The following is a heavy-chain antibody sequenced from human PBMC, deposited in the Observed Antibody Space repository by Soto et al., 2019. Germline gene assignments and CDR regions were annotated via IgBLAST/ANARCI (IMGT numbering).Heavy chain of an antibody. Sequence: PSETLSLTCAVNVRTFSGYYWSWIRQPPGKGLEWIGEIHHRGSTNYNPSLKSRVTISVDTSKNQFSLKLSSVTAADTAVYYCAADSRNLDYWGQGTLVTVSS. J-gene: IGHJ4*02. CDR1: VRTFSGYY. CDR3: AADSRNLDY. D-gene: IGHD4-4*01. CDR2: IHHRGST. V-gene: IGHV4-34*08.